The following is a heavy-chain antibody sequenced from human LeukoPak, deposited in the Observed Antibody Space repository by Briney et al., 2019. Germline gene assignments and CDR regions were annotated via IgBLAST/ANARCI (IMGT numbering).Heavy chain of an antibody. CDR3: AGATTVVIDY. V-gene: IGHV4-59*01. CDR1: GGSISSYY. CDR2: IYYSGCT. Sequence: PSETLSLTCTVSGGSISSYYWSWIRQPPGKGLEWIGYIYYSGCTNYNPSLKSRVTISVDTSKNQFSLKLSSVTAADTAVYYCAGATTVVIDYWGQGTLVTVSS. D-gene: IGHD4-23*01. J-gene: IGHJ4*02.